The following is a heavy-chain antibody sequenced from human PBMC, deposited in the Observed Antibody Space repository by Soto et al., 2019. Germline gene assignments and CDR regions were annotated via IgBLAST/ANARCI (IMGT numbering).Heavy chain of an antibody. CDR2: IIPIFGTA. CDR3: AKDAVPAASPSNYYYGMDF. D-gene: IGHD2-2*01. V-gene: IGHV1-69*13. Sequence: SVKVSCKASGGTFSSYSISWVRQAPGQGLEWMGGIIPIFGTANYAQKFQGRVTITADESTSTAYMELNSLRAEDTALYYFAKDAVPAASPSNYYYGMDFWGKGTTVTVSS. J-gene: IGHJ6*04. CDR1: GGTFSSYS.